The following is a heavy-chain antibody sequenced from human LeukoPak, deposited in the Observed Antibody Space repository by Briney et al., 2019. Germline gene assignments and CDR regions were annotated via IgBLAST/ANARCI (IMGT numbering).Heavy chain of an antibody. CDR2: IYPGDSDT. Sequence: GASLKISCKGSGYSFTSYWIGWVRPLPGKGLEWMGIIYPGDSDTRYSPSLQGPATISADKSISTAYLQWSSLKASDTAMYYCARRGGYSDYWGQGTLVTVSS. CDR1: GYSFTSYW. D-gene: IGHD5-24*01. V-gene: IGHV5-51*01. CDR3: ARRGGYSDY. J-gene: IGHJ4*02.